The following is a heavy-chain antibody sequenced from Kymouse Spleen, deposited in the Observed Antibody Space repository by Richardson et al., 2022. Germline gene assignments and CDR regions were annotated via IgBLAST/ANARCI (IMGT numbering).Heavy chain of an antibody. Sequence: EVQLVESGGGLVKPGGSLRLSCAASGFTFSNAWMSWVRQAPGKGLEWVGRIKSKTDGGTTDYAAPVKGRFTISRDDSKNTLYLQMNSLKTEDTAVYYCTTIYSGYDEDWFDPWGQGTLVTVSS. D-gene: IGHD5-12*01. CDR1: GFTFSNAW. CDR2: IKSKTDGGTT. V-gene: IGHV3-15*01. CDR3: TTIYSGYDEDWFDP. J-gene: IGHJ5*02.